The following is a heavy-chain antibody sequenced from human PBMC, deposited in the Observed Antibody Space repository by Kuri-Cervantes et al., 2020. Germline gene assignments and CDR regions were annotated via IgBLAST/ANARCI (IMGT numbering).Heavy chain of an antibody. CDR1: GFTFSSYW. CDR3: ATRLYYDFWSGYYTGLDYFDY. J-gene: IGHJ4*02. V-gene: IGHV3-7*01. Sequence: GESLKISCAASGFTFSSYWMSWVRQAPGKGLEWVANIKQDGSEKYYVDSVKGRFTISRDNAKNSLYLQMNSLRAEDTAMYYCATRLYYDFWSGYYTGLDYFDYWGQGTLVTVSS. D-gene: IGHD3-3*01. CDR2: IKQDGSEK.